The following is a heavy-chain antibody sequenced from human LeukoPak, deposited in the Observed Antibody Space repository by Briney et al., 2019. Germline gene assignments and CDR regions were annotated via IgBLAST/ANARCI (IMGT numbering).Heavy chain of an antibody. D-gene: IGHD2-15*01. CDR3: ASTQRIADAFDI. CDR1: GYTSTTYG. J-gene: IGHJ3*02. CDR2: VSAYNGHT. Sequence: ASVKVSCKASGYTSTTYGIDWVRQAPGQGLEWMGWVSAYNGHTNYAQKFQGRVTMTTDTSTSTTYMKLMSLRSDDTAVYYCASTQRIADAFDIWGQGTTVTVSS. V-gene: IGHV1-18*01.